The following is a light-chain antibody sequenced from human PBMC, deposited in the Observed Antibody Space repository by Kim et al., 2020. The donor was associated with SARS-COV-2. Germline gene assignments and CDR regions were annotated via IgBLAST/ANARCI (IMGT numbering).Light chain of an antibody. CDR1: SLRGYY. Sequence: ALGQTVRITCQGDSLRGYYATWYQQKPGQAPVLVIFGKNNRPSGIPDRFSGSISGNTASLTITGAQAEDEADYYCYSRDSSTNHWVFGGGTQLTVL. J-gene: IGLJ3*02. V-gene: IGLV3-19*01. CDR3: YSRDSSTNHWV. CDR2: GKN.